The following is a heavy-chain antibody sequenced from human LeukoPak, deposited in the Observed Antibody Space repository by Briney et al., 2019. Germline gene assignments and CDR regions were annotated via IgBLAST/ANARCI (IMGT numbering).Heavy chain of an antibody. J-gene: IGHJ4*02. D-gene: IGHD1-26*01. Sequence: SETLSLTCTVSGGSISTYSWSWIRQPPGKGLEWIGYIYYNGSTNYNPSLKSRVTISVDTSKNQFSLKLTSVTAADTAVYYCARITLVGSSDRYFDYWGQGTLVTVSS. CDR2: IYYNGST. V-gene: IGHV4-59*12. CDR1: GGSISTYS. CDR3: ARITLVGSSDRYFDY.